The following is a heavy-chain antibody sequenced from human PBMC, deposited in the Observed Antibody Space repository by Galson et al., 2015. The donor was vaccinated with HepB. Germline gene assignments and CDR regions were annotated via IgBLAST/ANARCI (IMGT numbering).Heavy chain of an antibody. CDR2: IRGSADET. CDR1: GFTFTTYA. Sequence: SLRLSCAASGFTFTTYAMNWVRQAPGKGLEWVSAIRGSADETYYADSVKGRFTISRDKSKNTLYLQMSSLRVEDTAHYYCARVPYFYFPHDDYWGQGTLVTVSS. J-gene: IGHJ4*02. V-gene: IGHV3-23*01. D-gene: IGHD2/OR15-2a*01. CDR3: ARVPYFYFPHDDY.